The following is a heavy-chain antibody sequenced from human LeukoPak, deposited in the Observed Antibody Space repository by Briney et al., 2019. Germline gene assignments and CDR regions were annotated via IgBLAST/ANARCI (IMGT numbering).Heavy chain of an antibody. Sequence: GGSLRLSCAASGFPLTNYDISWVRQAPGKGLEWVSAISASGSTYYADSVKGHFTISRDNSRNTLYLQMNSLRAEDTAVYYCARSGVAATPRTSDCWGQGTLVTVSS. V-gene: IGHV3-23*01. CDR2: ISASGST. J-gene: IGHJ4*02. CDR3: ARSGVAATPRTSDC. D-gene: IGHD2-15*01. CDR1: GFPLTNYD.